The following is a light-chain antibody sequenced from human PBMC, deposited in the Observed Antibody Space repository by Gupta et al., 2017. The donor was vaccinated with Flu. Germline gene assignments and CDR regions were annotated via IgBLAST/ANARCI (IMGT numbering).Light chain of an antibody. CDR2: EVT. CDR1: SSDVGGYNY. J-gene: IGLJ3*02. CDR3: CYYAGSYTKWV. V-gene: IGLV2-11*01. Sequence: QSALSQPRSVSGSPGPSVTISCTGTSSDVGGYNYVSWYQQRPGKDPKCCSYEVTKRHSGVPDRFSGYKAARNDYLNTSWLQGEDEADYYCCYYAGSYTKWVFGGGTMLTVL.